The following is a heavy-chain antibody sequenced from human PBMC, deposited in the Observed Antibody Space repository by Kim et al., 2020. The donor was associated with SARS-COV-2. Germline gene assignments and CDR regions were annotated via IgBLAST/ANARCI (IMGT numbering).Heavy chain of an antibody. V-gene: IGHV4-59*01. CDR2: IYYSGST. CDR1: GGSISSYY. J-gene: IGHJ2*01. D-gene: IGHD5-12*01. Sequence: SETLSLTCTVSGGSISSYYWSWIRQPPGKGLEWTGYIYYSGSTNYNPSLKSRVTISVDTSKNQFSLKLSSVTAADTAVYYCARDPRGWLQPTAYWYFDLWGRGTLVTVSS. CDR3: ARDPRGWLQPTAYWYFDL.